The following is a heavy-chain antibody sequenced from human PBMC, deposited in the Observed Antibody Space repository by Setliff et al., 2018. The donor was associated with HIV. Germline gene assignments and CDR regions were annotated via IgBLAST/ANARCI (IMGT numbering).Heavy chain of an antibody. V-gene: IGHV3-66*02. D-gene: IGHD5-18*01. CDR3: AKGGYGGAYYVAGY. Sequence: RLSCEASGFSVTDTYMGWVRQAPGKGLEWVTLMYKGGKTYYADFVKGRFTIARDDSKNTVSLQMTNLGTGDTAMYYCAKGGYGGAYYVAGYWGQGTLVTVSS. CDR2: MYKGGKT. J-gene: IGHJ4*02. CDR1: GFSVTDTY.